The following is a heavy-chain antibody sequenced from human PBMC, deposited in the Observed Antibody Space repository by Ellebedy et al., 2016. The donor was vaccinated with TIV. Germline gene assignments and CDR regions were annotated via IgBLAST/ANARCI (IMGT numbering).Heavy chain of an antibody. CDR3: ARETCSGDCYWGAWGFDP. D-gene: IGHD2-21*02. CDR2: IYYNGFS. Sequence: MPSETLSLTCSISGGSIGSYYWTWVRQPPGGGLEWIGFIYYNGFSIYNSSPKSRVTISFDTSNNQFSLELKSVTAADTAVYYCARETCSGDCYWGAWGFDPWGQGIQVTVSS. J-gene: IGHJ5*02. V-gene: IGHV4-59*01. CDR1: GGSIGSYY.